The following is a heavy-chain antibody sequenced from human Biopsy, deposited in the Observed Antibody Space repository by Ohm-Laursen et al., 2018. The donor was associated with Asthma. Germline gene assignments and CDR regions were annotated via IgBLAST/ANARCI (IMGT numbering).Heavy chain of an antibody. CDR2: IKHDGTEK. CDR1: GFSVSTKY. Sequence: SLRLSCAAIGFSVSTKYMSWVRQVPGKGLEWVANIKHDGTEKNHVDSLKGRFTISRDNAKNSLYLQMNSLRAEDTAVYCCARTFHFWSPYHAEHYQLWGQGTLVTVSS. V-gene: IGHV3-7*01. J-gene: IGHJ1*01. CDR3: ARTFHFWSPYHAEHYQL. D-gene: IGHD3-3*02.